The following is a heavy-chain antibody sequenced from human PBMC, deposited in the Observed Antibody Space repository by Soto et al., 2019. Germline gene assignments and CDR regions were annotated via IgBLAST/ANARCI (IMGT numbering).Heavy chain of an antibody. V-gene: IGHV4-34*01. CDR2: INHSGST. Sequence: SETLSLTCAVYGGSFSGYYWSWIRQPPGKGLEWIGEINHSGSTNYNPSLKSRVTISVDTSKNQFSLKLSSVTAADTAVYYCASSLYGYFRWGQGXLVTVYS. CDR1: GGSFSGYY. CDR3: ASSLYGYFR. D-gene: IGHD5-18*01. J-gene: IGHJ4*02.